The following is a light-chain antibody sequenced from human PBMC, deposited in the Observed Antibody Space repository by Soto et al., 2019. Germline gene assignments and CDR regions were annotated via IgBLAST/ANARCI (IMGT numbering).Light chain of an antibody. CDR2: GAS. Sequence: PGERATLSCRASQSVTSSYLAWYQQKPGQAPRLLIYGASSRATGIPDRFSGSGSGTDFTLTISRLEPEDFAVYYCQQYGSSPLTFGGGTKVEIK. CDR1: QSVTSSY. V-gene: IGKV3-20*01. J-gene: IGKJ4*01. CDR3: QQYGSSPLT.